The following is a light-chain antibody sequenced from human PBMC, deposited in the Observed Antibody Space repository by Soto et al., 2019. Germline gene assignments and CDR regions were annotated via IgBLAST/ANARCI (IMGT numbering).Light chain of an antibody. J-gene: IGKJ1*01. V-gene: IGKV3-20*01. CDR1: QSVSSNH. CDR3: QQYSSSRT. Sequence: EIVLTQSPGTLSLSPGERATLSCRASQSVSSNHLAWYQQRPGQAPRLLIYGGSSRATGIPVRFSGSGSETDFTLTITRLEPEDFAVYYCQQYSSSRTFGQGTKVDIK. CDR2: GGS.